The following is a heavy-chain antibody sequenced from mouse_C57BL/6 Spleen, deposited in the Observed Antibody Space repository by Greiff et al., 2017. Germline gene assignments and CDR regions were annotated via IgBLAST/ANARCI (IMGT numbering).Heavy chain of an antibody. CDR1: GYTFTSYW. J-gene: IGHJ2*01. V-gene: IGHV1-72*01. CDR3: ARWGSSAGYDY. CDR2: IDPNSGGT. Sequence: QVQLKQPGAELVKPGASVKLSCKASGYTFTSYWMHWVKQRPGRGLEWIGRIDPNSGGTKYNEKFKSKATLTVDKPSSTAYMQLSSLTSEDSAVYYCARWGSSAGYDYWGQGTTLTVSS.